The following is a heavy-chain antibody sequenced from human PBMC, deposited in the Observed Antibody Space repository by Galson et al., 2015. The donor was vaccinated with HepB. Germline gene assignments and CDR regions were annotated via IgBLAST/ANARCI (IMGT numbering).Heavy chain of an antibody. Sequence: QSGAEVKKPGSSVKVSCKASGGTFNSYAVSWVRQAPGQAPGHGLEWMGRIIPTLGKTKYTQKFQDRVTITADKSTSTAYMELSSLKSEDTAVYYCVSGQQLVIWGQGTLVTVSS. D-gene: IGHD6-13*01. J-gene: IGHJ4*02. V-gene: IGHV1-69*04. CDR1: GGTFNSYA. CDR3: VSGQQLVI. CDR2: IIPTLGKT.